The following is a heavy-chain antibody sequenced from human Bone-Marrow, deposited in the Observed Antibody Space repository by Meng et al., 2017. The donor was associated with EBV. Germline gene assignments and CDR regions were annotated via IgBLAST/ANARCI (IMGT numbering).Heavy chain of an antibody. CDR1: GYTFTSYD. CDR3: ARSIFSNDFFN. J-gene: IGHJ4*02. CDR2: INPSSGGT. V-gene: IGHV1-2*06. D-gene: IGHD2-21*02. Sequence: QVQLVQCGAEVKKPGASVKVSCKASGYTFTSYDIHWVRQATGQGLAWMGRINPSSGGTDYAQKFQGRVTMTRDTSISTAYMELTSLRSDDTAIYYCARSIFSNDFFNWGQGTLVTVSS.